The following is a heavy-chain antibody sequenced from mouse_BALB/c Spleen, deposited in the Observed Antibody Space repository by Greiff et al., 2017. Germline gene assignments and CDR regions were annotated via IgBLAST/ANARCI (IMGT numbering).Heavy chain of an antibody. D-gene: IGHD3-2*01. CDR3: ASLRQLGLPAWFAY. CDR1: GFTFSSYA. Sequence: EVQVVESGGGLVKPGGSLKLSCAASGFTFSSYAMSWVRQTPEKRLEWVATISSGGSYTYYPDSVKGRFTISRDNAKNTLYLQMSSLRSEDTAMYYCASLRQLGLPAWFAYWGQGTLVTVSA. V-gene: IGHV5-9-3*01. J-gene: IGHJ3*01. CDR2: ISSGGSYT.